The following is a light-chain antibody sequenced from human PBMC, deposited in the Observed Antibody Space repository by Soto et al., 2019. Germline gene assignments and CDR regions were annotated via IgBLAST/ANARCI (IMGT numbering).Light chain of an antibody. J-gene: IGKJ1*01. Sequence: IQMTQSPSTLSASVGDSVTITCRASQSISSWLAWYQQTIGKAPKLLIYDASILENGVPSRFSGSGSGSEFTLTISRLQPDDFATYYCQQYNSYSWTFGPGTKVEI. CDR1: QSISSW. CDR2: DAS. CDR3: QQYNSYSWT. V-gene: IGKV1-5*01.